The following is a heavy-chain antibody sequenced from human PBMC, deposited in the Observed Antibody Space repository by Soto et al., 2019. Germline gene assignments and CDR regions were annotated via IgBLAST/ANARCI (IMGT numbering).Heavy chain of an antibody. D-gene: IGHD2-15*01. CDR2: IKSKTAGGTI. V-gene: IGHV3-15*07. J-gene: IGHJ4*02. Sequence: EVQLVESGGGVVKPGESLRLSCAASDLSFSNAYINWVRQAPGKGLEWVGRIKSKTAGGTIDYAAPVKGRFIISRDDSSNTVYLQMNSLKTEDTAVYYCTTRGALGYWGQGTLVTVSS. CDR1: DLSFSNAY. CDR3: TTRGALGY.